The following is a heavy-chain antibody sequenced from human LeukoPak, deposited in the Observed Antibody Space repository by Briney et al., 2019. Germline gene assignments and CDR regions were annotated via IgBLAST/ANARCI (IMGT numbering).Heavy chain of an antibody. D-gene: IGHD1-26*01. Sequence: GGSLRLSCTASGFTFSSHNMNWVRQAPGKGLEWVSLITTSSSYIYYADSVKGRFTVSRDNGKNLLYLEINSLRAEDTAVYYCVGDGQTSGGPDDYWGQGTLVTVSS. CDR1: GFTFSSHN. J-gene: IGHJ4*02. V-gene: IGHV3-21*06. CDR2: ITTSSSYI. CDR3: VGDGQTSGGPDDY.